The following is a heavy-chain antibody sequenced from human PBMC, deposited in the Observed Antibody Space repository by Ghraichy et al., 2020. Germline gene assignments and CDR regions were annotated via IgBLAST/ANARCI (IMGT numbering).Heavy chain of an antibody. CDR3: VKVVTQPGLRYYFDY. CDR2: ISSNGGST. J-gene: IGHJ4*02. V-gene: IGHV3-64D*09. Sequence: GGSLRLSCSASGFTFSSYAMHWVRQAPGKGLEYVSAISSNGGSTYYADSVKGRFTISRDNSKNTLYLQMSSLRAEDTAVYYCVKVVTQPGLRYYFDYWGQGTLVTVSS. D-gene: IGHD5-18*01. CDR1: GFTFSSYA.